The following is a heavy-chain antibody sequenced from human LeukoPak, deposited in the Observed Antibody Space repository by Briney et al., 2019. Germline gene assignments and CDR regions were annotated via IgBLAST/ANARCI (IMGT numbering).Heavy chain of an antibody. CDR1: GFTVSSNY. V-gene: IGHV3-23*01. CDR3: AKGDGYCSGGSCY. CDR2: ISGSGGST. D-gene: IGHD2-15*01. J-gene: IGHJ4*02. Sequence: PGGSLRLSCAASGFTVSSNYMSWVRQAPGKGLEWVSAISGSGGSTYYADSVKGRFTISRDNSKNTLYLQMNSLRAEDTAVYYCAKGDGYCSGGSCYWGQGTLVTVSS.